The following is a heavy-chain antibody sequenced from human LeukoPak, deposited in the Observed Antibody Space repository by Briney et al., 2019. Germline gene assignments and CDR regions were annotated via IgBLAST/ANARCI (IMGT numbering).Heavy chain of an antibody. CDR1: GGSISSGSFY. V-gene: IGHV4-61*02. CDR3: ARGRGSGWYSFSFGY. Sequence: SETLSLTCTVSGGSISSGSFYWSWIRQPDGKGLEWIGRICTSGGTNYNPSLKSRVTISLDTSKNQFSLELSSVTAADTAVYYCARGRGSGWYSFSFGYWGQGTLVTVSS. D-gene: IGHD6-19*01. J-gene: IGHJ4*02. CDR2: ICTSGGT.